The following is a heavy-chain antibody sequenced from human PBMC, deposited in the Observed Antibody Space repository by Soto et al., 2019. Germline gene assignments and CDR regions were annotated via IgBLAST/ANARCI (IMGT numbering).Heavy chain of an antibody. CDR2: INHSGST. Sequence: NPSETLSLTCAVYGGSFSGYYWSWIRQPPGKGLEWIGEINHSGSTNYNPSLKSRVTISVDTSKNQFSLKLSSVTAADTAVYYCARWSKGWFGELPYDYWGQGTLVTVSS. CDR1: GGSFSGYY. J-gene: IGHJ4*02. V-gene: IGHV4-34*01. CDR3: ARWSKGWFGELPYDY. D-gene: IGHD3-10*01.